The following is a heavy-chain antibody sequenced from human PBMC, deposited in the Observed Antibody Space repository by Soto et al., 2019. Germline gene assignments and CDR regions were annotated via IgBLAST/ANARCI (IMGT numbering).Heavy chain of an antibody. Sequence: ASVKVSCKASGYTFTGYYMHWVRQAPGQGLEWMGWINPNSGGTNYPQKFQGWVTMTRDTSISTAYMELSRLRSDDTAVYYCERVNCSSTRRYGGFAYWAQGTLVTVSS. CDR1: GYTFTGYY. CDR3: ERVNCSSTRRYGGFAY. D-gene: IGHD2-2*01. V-gene: IGHV1-2*04. J-gene: IGHJ4*02. CDR2: INPNSGGT.